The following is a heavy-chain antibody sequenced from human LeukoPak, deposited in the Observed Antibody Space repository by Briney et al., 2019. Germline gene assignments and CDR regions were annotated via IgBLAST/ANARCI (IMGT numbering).Heavy chain of an antibody. CDR2: IRSKAYGGTT. D-gene: IGHD3-10*01. Sequence: GVLRLSCTASGFTFGDYAMSWVRQAPGKGLEWVGFIRSKAYGGTTEYAASVKGRFTISRDDSKSIAYPQMNSLKTEDTAVYYCTRDLRTMVRGGYYYYYYMDVWGKGTTVTVSS. CDR3: TRDLRTMVRGGYYYYYYMDV. J-gene: IGHJ6*03. V-gene: IGHV3-49*04. CDR1: GFTFGDYA.